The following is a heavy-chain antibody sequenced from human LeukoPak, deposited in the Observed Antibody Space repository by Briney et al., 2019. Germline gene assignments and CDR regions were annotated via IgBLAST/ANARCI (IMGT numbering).Heavy chain of an antibody. CDR3: ARDRSYYGGNLGAFDI. Sequence: GESLTLSCAASGFTVSTNEMSWVRQAPGKGLEWVSSICSSRSYIYYADSVKGRFTISRDNAKNSLYLQMNSLRAEDTAVYYCARDRSYYGGNLGAFDIWGQGTMVTVSS. CDR2: ICSSRSYI. D-gene: IGHD4-23*01. V-gene: IGHV3-21*01. J-gene: IGHJ3*02. CDR1: GFTVSTNE.